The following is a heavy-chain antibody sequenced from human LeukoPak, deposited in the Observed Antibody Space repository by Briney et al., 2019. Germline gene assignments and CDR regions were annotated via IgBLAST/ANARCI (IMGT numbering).Heavy chain of an antibody. Sequence: ASVKVSCKASGDTFTSHYIHWVRQAPGQGLEWMGISNPRGGSTSHAQRFQGRVTMTTDTSTSKVYMELSSLRSEDTALYYCARSPAYCSGGTCYGHNWFDPWGQGTLVTVSS. CDR2: SNPRGGST. CDR1: GDTFTSHY. V-gene: IGHV1-46*01. D-gene: IGHD2-15*01. J-gene: IGHJ5*02. CDR3: ARSPAYCSGGTCYGHNWFDP.